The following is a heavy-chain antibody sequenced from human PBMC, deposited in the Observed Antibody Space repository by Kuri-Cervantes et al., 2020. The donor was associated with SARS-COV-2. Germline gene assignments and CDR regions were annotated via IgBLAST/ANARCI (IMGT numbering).Heavy chain of an antibody. CDR1: GFTFSSYG. D-gene: IGHD3-3*01. J-gene: IGHJ4*02. CDR2: IRYDGSNK. Sequence: GGSLRLSCAASGFTFSSYGMHWVRQAPGKGLEWVAFIRYDGSNKHYADSVKGRFTISRDNSKNTLYLQMNSLRAEDTAVYYCAKELLDFWSGSFDYWGQGTLVTVSS. V-gene: IGHV3-30*02. CDR3: AKELLDFWSGSFDY.